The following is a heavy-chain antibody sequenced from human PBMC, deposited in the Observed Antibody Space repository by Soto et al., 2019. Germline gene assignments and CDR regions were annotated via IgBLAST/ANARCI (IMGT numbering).Heavy chain of an antibody. D-gene: IGHD3-3*01. Sequence: GGSLRLSCAASGFTFSSYAMSWVRQAPGKGLEWVSAISGSGGSTYYADSVKGRFTISRDNSKNTLYLQMNSLRAEDTAVYYCAKEEGAEYYDFWSGYYYYYYMDVWGKGTTVTVSS. CDR2: ISGSGGST. CDR1: GFTFSSYA. J-gene: IGHJ6*03. V-gene: IGHV3-23*01. CDR3: AKEEGAEYYDFWSGYYYYYYMDV.